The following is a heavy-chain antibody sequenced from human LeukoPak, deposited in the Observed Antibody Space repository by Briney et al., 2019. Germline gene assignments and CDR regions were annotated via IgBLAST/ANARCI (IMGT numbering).Heavy chain of an antibody. CDR3: ARDGGGNDF. Sequence: SGTLSLTCAVSGGSVSDSYSWNWVRQPPGKGLEWIGQIYHSGRTNYNPSLKSRLTISMDKSNNRFSLNLRFVTAADTAVYYCARDGGGNDFWGRGILVTVSS. CDR2: IYHSGRT. J-gene: IGHJ4*02. CDR1: GGSVSDSYS. D-gene: IGHD4-23*01. V-gene: IGHV4-4*02.